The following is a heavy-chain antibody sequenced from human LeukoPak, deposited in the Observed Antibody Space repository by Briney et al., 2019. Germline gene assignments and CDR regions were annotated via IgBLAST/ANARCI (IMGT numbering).Heavy chain of an antibody. CDR1: GYTFTSYG. J-gene: IGHJ6*02. Sequence: GASVKVPCKASGYTFTSYGISWVRQAPGQGLEWMGWISAYNGNTNYAQKLQGRVTMTTDTSTSTAYMELRSLRSDDTAVYYCARDAYYDSSGSYYYGMDVWGQGTTVTVSS. CDR3: ARDAYYDSSGSYYYGMDV. V-gene: IGHV1-18*01. D-gene: IGHD3-22*01. CDR2: ISAYNGNT.